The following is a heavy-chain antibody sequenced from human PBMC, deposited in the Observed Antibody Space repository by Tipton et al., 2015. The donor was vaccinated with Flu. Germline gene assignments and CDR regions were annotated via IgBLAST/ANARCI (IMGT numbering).Heavy chain of an antibody. J-gene: IGHJ1*01. V-gene: IGHV3-7*01. D-gene: IGHD6-13*01. CDR2: IKQDGSVK. CDR3: ARAWAAAGSF. Sequence: SLRLSCAASGFTFSSYWMSWVRQAPGKGLEWVANIKQDGSVKYYVDSVKGRFTISRDNAKNSVFLQMNSLRAEDTALYYCARAWAAAGSFWGQGTPVTVSS. CDR1: GFTFSSYW.